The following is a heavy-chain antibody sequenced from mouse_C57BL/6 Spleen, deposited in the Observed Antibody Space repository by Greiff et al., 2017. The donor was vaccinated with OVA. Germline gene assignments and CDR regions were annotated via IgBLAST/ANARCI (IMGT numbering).Heavy chain of an antibody. CDR1: GFTFSSYA. CDR2: ISSGGDYI. D-gene: IGHD1-1*01. V-gene: IGHV5-9-1*02. CDR3: TREAPYYGWFAY. J-gene: IGHJ3*01. Sequence: EVKLVESGEGLVKPGGSLKLSCAASGFTFSSYAMSWVRQTPEKRLEWVAYISSGGDYIYYADTVKGRFTISSDNARNSLYIKMSSLKSEDAAMYYCTREAPYYGWFAYWGQGTLVTVSA.